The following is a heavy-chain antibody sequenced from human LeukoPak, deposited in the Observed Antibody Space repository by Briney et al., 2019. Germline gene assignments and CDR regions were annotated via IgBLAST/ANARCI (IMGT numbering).Heavy chain of an antibody. CDR2: INHSGST. D-gene: IGHD6-6*01. V-gene: IGHV4-34*01. CDR1: GLSFSGYY. J-gene: IGHJ4*02. Sequence: WETLSLTCAVYGLSFSGYYLSWIRQPPGKGLEWIGEINHSGSTNYNPSPKRRVTISVDTAKTQFSLKLSSVTAADTAVYYCASRSLPYSSSPSDYWGQGTLVTVSS. CDR3: ASRSLPYSSSPSDY.